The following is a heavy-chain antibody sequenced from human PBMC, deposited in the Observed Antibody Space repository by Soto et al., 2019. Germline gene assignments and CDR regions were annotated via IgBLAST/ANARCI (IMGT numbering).Heavy chain of an antibody. J-gene: IGHJ3*02. CDR1: GGSISSYY. CDR2: IYYSGST. Sequence: SETLSLTCTVSGGSISSYYWSWIRQPPGRGLEWIGYIYYSGSTNYNPSLRSRVTISVDTSKNQFSLKLSSVTAADTAVYYCARGYYGSGSYAIDAFDIWGQGTLVTVSS. CDR3: ARGYYGSGSYAIDAFDI. D-gene: IGHD3-10*01. V-gene: IGHV4-59*01.